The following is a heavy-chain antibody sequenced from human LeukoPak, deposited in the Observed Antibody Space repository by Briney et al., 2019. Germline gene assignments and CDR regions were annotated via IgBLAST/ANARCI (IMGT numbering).Heavy chain of an antibody. CDR1: GFTVSNNY. D-gene: IGHD4-17*01. CDR2: IYSDGST. CDR3: AGDPDYGDSRNAFDI. J-gene: IGHJ3*02. V-gene: IGHV3-66*01. Sequence: GGSLRLSCAASGFTVSNNYMNWVRRAPGKGLEWVSVIYSDGSTYYADSVKGRFTISRDNSKNTLYLQMNRLRVEDTAVYYCAGDPDYGDSRNAFDIWGQGTMVTVSS.